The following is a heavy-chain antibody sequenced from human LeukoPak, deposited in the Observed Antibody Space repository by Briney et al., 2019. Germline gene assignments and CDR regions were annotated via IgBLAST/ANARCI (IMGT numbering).Heavy chain of an antibody. CDR3: ARDFGVDY. Sequence: GGSLRLSCAASGFTFSSYSMNWVRQAPGEGLEWVSSISSSSSYIYYADSVKGRFTISRDNAKNSLYLQMNSLRAEDTAVYYCARDFGVDYWGQGTLVTVSS. CDR2: ISSSSSYI. CDR1: GFTFSSYS. J-gene: IGHJ4*02. D-gene: IGHD3-3*01. V-gene: IGHV3-21*01.